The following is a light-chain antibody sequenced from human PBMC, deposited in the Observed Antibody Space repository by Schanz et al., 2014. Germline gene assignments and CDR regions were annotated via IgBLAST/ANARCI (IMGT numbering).Light chain of an antibody. CDR1: QGITNY. V-gene: IGKV1-33*01. Sequence: DIQMTQSPSSLSASVGDRVTITCQASQGITNYLNWYQQKPGKAPKLLIYDASNLKTGVPSRFSGSGSGTDFAFTISSLQPEDFATYYCQQYDNFPLTFGGGTKVEIK. J-gene: IGKJ4*01. CDR2: DAS. CDR3: QQYDNFPLT.